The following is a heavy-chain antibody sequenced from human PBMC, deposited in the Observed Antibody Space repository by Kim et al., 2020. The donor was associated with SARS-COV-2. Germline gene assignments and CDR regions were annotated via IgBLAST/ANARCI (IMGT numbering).Heavy chain of an antibody. CDR3: ARSPSLQQWLVN. CDR1: GGSNSSYY. Sequence: SETLSLTCTVSGGSNSSYYWSWIRQLPGKGLEWIGYIYYNGDTTYNPSLKSRVTISLETSKNQFSLKLSYVTAADTAVYYCARSPSLQQWLVNWGQGTLVTVSS. V-gene: IGHV4-59*01. CDR2: IYYNGDT. J-gene: IGHJ4*02. D-gene: IGHD6-19*01.